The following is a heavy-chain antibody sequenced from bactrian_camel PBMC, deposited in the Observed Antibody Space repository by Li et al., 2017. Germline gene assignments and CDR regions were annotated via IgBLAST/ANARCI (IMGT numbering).Heavy chain of an antibody. D-gene: IGHD1*01. CDR2: IYTGGGNT. CDR3: AKVGAYGVKWAFAPD. V-gene: IGHV3-2*01. CDR1: GFTFSSRY. Sequence: QVQLVESGGGLVQPGGSLRLSCAASGFTFSSRYMTWVRQAPGKGLEWVSSIYTGGGNTYYADSVKGRFTISKDNAKNTLNLELNSLKTEDTAIYHCAKVGAYGVKWAFAPDWGQGTQVTGS. J-gene: IGHJ4*01.